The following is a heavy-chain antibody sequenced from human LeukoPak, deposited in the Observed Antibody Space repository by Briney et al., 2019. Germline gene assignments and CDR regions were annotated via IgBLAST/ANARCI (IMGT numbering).Heavy chain of an antibody. J-gene: IGHJ4*02. V-gene: IGHV4-34*01. Sequence: SETLSLTCAVYGGSFSGYYWSWIRQPPGKGLEWIGEINHSGTTNYSPSLKSRVSISVDTSKNQFSLKLNSVTAADAAMYYCASHYSSGSYRYTGSFDSWGQGMLVNVSS. CDR3: ASHYSSGSYRYTGSFDS. D-gene: IGHD3-16*02. CDR2: INHSGTT. CDR1: GGSFSGYY.